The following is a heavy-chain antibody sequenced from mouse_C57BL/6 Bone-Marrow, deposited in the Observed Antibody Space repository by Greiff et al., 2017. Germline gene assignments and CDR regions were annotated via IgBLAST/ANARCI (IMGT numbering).Heavy chain of an antibody. D-gene: IGHD2-12*01. CDR1: GFTFSSYG. J-gene: IGHJ2*01. Sequence: EVKLVESGGDLVKPGGSLKLSCAASGFTFSSYGMSWVRQTPDKRLEWVATISSGGSYTYYPDSVKGRFTISRDNAKNTLYLQMSSLTSEDTAMYYCARLRGGSYFDYWGQGTTLTVSS. CDR3: ARLRGGSYFDY. CDR2: ISSGGSYT. V-gene: IGHV5-6*01.